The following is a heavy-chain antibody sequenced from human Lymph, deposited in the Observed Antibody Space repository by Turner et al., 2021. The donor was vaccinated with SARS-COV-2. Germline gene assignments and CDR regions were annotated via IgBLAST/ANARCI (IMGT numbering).Heavy chain of an antibody. J-gene: IGHJ4*02. CDR1: GFTFNNYP. CDR3: ARDSSGSGTLDY. Sequence: QVQLVESGGGVVQPGRSLRLSCAASGFTFNNYPMHWVRHAPGKGLEWVAVISYDGSNKYYADSVKGRFTISRDNSKNTLYLQMNSLRAEDTAVYYCARDSSGSGTLDYWGQGTLVTVSS. V-gene: IGHV3-30-3*01. CDR2: ISYDGSNK. D-gene: IGHD3-10*01.